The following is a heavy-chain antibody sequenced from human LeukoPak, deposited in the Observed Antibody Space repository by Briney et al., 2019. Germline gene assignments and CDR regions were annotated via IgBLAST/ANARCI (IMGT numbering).Heavy chain of an antibody. J-gene: IGHJ4*02. CDR1: GGSISSHY. CDR2: IYYSGST. Sequence: SETLSLTCTVSGGSISSHYWSRIRQPPGKGLEWIGYIYYSGSTDYNPSLKSRVTISVDTSKNQFSLKLSSVTAADTAVYYCAREGRGFDYWGQGTLVTVSS. V-gene: IGHV4-59*11. CDR3: AREGRGFDY.